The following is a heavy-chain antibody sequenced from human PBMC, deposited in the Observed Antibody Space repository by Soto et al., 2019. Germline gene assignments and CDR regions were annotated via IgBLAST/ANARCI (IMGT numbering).Heavy chain of an antibody. CDR2: TSYDGSNK. CDR1: GFTFSSYA. D-gene: IGHD3-9*01. J-gene: IGHJ4*02. CDR3: ARDFMHYDILTGYAG. Sequence: PGGSLKLSCAASGFTFSSYAMHWVRQAPGKGLEWVAVTSYDGSNKYYADSVKGRFTISRDNSKNTLYLQMNSLRAEDTAVYYCARDFMHYDILTGYAGWGQGTLVTVSS. V-gene: IGHV3-30-3*01.